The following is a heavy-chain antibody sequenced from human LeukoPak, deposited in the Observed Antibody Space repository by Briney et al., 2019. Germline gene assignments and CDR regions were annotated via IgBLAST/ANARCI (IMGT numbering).Heavy chain of an antibody. D-gene: IGHD3-3*01. CDR2: IIPILGIA. J-gene: IGHJ4*02. V-gene: IGHV1-69*02. CDR3: ARADGYYDFWSGYYLNY. CDR1: GGTFSSYT. Sequence: PMASVKVSCKASGGTFSSYTISWVRQAPGQGLEWMGRIIPILGIANYAQKFQGGVTITADKSTSTAYMELSSLRSEDTAVYYCARADGYYDFWSGYYLNYWGQGTLVTVSS.